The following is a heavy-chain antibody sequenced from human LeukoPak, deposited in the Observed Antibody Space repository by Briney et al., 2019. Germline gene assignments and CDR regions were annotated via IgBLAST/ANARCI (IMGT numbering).Heavy chain of an antibody. J-gene: IGHJ4*02. CDR3: ARDLGYCTNGVCHTRFDY. Sequence: RASVKVSCKASGYTFTSYYMHWVRQAPGQGLEWMGIINPSGGSTSYAQKFQGRVTVTRDTSTSTVYMELSSLRSEDTAVYYCARDLGYCTNGVCHTRFDYWGQGTLVAVSS. CDR2: INPSGGST. CDR1: GYTFTSYY. V-gene: IGHV1-46*01. D-gene: IGHD2-8*01.